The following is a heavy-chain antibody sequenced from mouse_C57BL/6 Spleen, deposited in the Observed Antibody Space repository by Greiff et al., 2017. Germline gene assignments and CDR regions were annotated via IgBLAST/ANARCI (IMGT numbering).Heavy chain of an antibody. V-gene: IGHV5-16*01. J-gene: IGHJ4*01. CDR2: INYDGSST. Sequence: EVMLVESEGGLVQPGSSMKLSCTASGFTFSDYYMAWVRQVPEKGLEWVANINYDGSSTYYLDSLKSRFIISRDNAKNILYLQMSSLKSEDTATYYCAREDYSKGYAMDYWGQGTSVTVSS. CDR1: GFTFSDYY. CDR3: AREDYSKGYAMDY. D-gene: IGHD2-5*01.